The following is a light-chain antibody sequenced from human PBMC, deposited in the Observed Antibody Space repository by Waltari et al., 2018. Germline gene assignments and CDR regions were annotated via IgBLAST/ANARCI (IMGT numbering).Light chain of an antibody. V-gene: IGKV1-39*01. J-gene: IGKJ3*01. Sequence: SSLSASVGDRVTITCRASQSISSYLNWYQQKPGKAPKVLIYAASSLQSGVPSRFSGSGSGTDFTLTISSLQPEDFATYYCQQSYSIPRTFGPGTKVDIK. CDR1: QSISSY. CDR2: AAS. CDR3: QQSYSIPRT.